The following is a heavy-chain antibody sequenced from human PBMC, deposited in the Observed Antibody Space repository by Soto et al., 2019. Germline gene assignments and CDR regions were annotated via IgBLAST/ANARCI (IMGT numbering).Heavy chain of an antibody. D-gene: IGHD6-6*01. CDR2: INAGNGNT. CDR1: GYTFTSYA. CDR3: AGPGGIAARLDYYYYMDV. J-gene: IGHJ6*03. V-gene: IGHV1-3*01. Sequence: ASVKVSCKASGYTFTSYAMHWVRQAPGQRLEWMGWINAGNGNTKYSQKFQGRVTITRDTSASTAYMELSSLRSEDTAVYYCAGPGGIAARLDYYYYMDVWGKGTTVTVSS.